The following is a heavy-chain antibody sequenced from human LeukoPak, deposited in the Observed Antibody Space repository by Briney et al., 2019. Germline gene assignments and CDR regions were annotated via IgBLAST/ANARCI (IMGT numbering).Heavy chain of an antibody. CDR2: FYVSGSI. D-gene: IGHD4-23*01. J-gene: IGHJ4*02. Sequence: SETLSLTCTVSDGSISTYYWSWVRQPAGKGLEWIGRFYVSGSIDYNPSLKSRITISVDKSKNQFSLKLTSVTAADTAVYYCARQGGLGTPASGSLEAFDYWGQGTLVTVSS. CDR1: DGSISTYY. CDR3: ARQGGLGTPASGSLEAFDY. V-gene: IGHV4-4*07.